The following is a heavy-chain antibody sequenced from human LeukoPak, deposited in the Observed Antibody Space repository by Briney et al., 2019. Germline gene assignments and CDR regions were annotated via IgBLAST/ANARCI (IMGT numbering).Heavy chain of an antibody. CDR2: ISSSSVFI. Sequence: GGSLRLSCAASGFPFSSYSMNWVRQPPGKGLEWVSSISSSSVFIYYAVSVKGRFTISRDNARNSLYLQMNSLRAEDTALYYCARGASGWYYFDYWGQGTLVTVSS. D-gene: IGHD6-19*01. CDR3: ARGASGWYYFDY. CDR1: GFPFSSYS. J-gene: IGHJ4*02. V-gene: IGHV3-21*01.